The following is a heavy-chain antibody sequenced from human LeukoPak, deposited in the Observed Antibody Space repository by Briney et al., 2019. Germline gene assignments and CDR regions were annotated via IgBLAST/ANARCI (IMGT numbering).Heavy chain of an antibody. CDR1: GFTFSSYA. CDR2: IYSGGST. J-gene: IGHJ4*02. D-gene: IGHD6-19*01. V-gene: IGHV3-66*01. CDR3: ARVFGSGWYYFDY. Sequence: GGSLRLSCAASGFTFSSYAMSWVRQAPGKGLEWVSVIYSGGSTYYADSVKGRFTISRDNSKNTLYLQMNSLRAEDTAVYYCARVFGSGWYYFDYWGQGTLVTVSS.